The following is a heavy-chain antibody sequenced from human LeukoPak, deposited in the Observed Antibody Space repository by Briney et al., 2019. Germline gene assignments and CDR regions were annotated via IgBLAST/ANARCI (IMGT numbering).Heavy chain of an antibody. D-gene: IGHD3-9*01. CDR1: GASIVGSY. CDR3: AGGRHYDITGFNPTYYFDS. V-gene: IGHV4-59*01. J-gene: IGHJ4*02. CDR2: IYNTVDV. Sequence: SETLSLTCTVSGASIVGSYWTWIRQSPGEGLQYVGYIYNTVDVNYSPSLKSRVTISIDMSRNQFSLTLNSVTTADTAIYYCAGGRHYDITGFNPTYYFDSWGQGALVTVSS.